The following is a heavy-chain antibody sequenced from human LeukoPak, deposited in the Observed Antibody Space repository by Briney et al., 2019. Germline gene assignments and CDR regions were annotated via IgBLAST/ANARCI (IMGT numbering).Heavy chain of an antibody. CDR1: GLTFSSSW. CDR3: AKYSDFDYDSSGYYLGY. CDR2: ISGSGGST. J-gene: IGHJ4*02. Sequence: GGSLRLSCAVSGLTFSSSWMDWVRQAPGKGLEWVSTISGSGGSTYYADSVKGRFTISRDNSKNTLYLQMNSLRAEDTAVYYCAKYSDFDYDSSGYYLGYWGQGTLVTVSS. V-gene: IGHV3-23*01. D-gene: IGHD3-22*01.